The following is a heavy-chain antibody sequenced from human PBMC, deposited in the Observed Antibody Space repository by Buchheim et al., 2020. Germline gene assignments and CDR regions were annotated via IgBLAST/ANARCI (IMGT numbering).Heavy chain of an antibody. Sequence: QVQLVESGGGVVQPGRSLRLSCAASGFTFSSYAMHWVRQAPGKGLEWVAVISYDGSNKYYADSVKGRFTISRDNSKNTLYLQMNSLRAEDTAMYYCARDGNSGSYEYYYGMDVWGQGTT. V-gene: IGHV3-30*04. J-gene: IGHJ6*02. CDR1: GFTFSSYA. CDR3: ARDGNSGSYEYYYGMDV. CDR2: ISYDGSNK. D-gene: IGHD3-10*01.